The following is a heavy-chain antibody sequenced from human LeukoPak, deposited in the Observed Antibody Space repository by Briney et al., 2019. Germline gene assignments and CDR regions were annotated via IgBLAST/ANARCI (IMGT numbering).Heavy chain of an antibody. D-gene: IGHD4-17*01. CDR3: ARDASDYGDPPDYYYGMDV. J-gene: IGHJ6*02. Sequence: ASVKVSCKASGYTFTSYGISWVRQAPGQGLEWMGLISAYNGNTNYAQKLQGRVTMTTDTSTSTAYMELRSLRSDDTAVYYCARDASDYGDPPDYYYGMDVWGQGTTVTVSS. CDR2: ISAYNGNT. CDR1: GYTFTSYG. V-gene: IGHV1-18*01.